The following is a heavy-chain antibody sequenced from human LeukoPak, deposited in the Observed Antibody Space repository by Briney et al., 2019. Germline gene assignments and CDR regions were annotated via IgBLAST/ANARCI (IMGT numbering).Heavy chain of an antibody. V-gene: IGHV3-66*01. J-gene: IGHJ4*02. CDR2: IYSGGST. CDR1: EFSVGSNY. Sequence: GGSLRLSCAASEFSVGSNYMTWVRQAPGKGLEWVSLIYSGGSTYYADSVKGRFTISRDNSKNTLYLQMNSLRAEDTAVYYCARKEYCSSTSCHGSNDYWGQGTLVTVSS. CDR3: ARKEYCSSTSCHGSNDY. D-gene: IGHD2-2*01.